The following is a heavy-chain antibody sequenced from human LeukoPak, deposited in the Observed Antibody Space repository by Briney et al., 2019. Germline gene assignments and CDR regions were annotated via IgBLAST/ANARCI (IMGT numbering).Heavy chain of an antibody. J-gene: IGHJ4*02. CDR1: GGSISSGDYY. Sequence: SQTLSLTCTVSGGSISSGDYYWNWFRQPPGKGLEWIGYIYYSGSTNYNPSLKSRVTISVDTSKNQFSLKLSSVTAADTAVYYCASGRTYDSSGYYAPYYLDYWGQGTLVTVSS. CDR3: ASGRTYDSSGYYAPYYLDY. V-gene: IGHV4-30-4*08. D-gene: IGHD3-22*01. CDR2: IYYSGST.